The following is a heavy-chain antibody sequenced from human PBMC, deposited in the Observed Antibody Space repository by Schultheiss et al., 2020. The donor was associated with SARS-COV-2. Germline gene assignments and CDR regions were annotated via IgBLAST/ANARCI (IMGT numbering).Heavy chain of an antibody. V-gene: IGHV3-9*01. J-gene: IGHJ6*02. CDR2: ISWNSGSI. Sequence: SLRLSCAASGFTFHSYVMHWVRQAPGKGLEWVSGISWNSGSIGYADSVKGRFTISRDNSKNTLYLQMNSLRAEDTAVYYCARSPRYDYYYGMDVWGQGTTVTVSS. CDR1: GFTFHSYV. D-gene: IGHD3-16*01. CDR3: ARSPRYDYYYGMDV.